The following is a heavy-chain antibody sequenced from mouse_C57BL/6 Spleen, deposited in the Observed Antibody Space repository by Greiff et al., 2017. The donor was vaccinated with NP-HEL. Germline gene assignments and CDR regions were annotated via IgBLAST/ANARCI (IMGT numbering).Heavy chain of an antibody. CDR2: IHPNSGST. Sequence: QVQLQQPGAELVKPGASVKLSCKASGYTFTSYWMHWVKQRPGQGLEWIGMIHPNSGSTNYNEKFKSKATLTVDKSSSTAYMQLSSLTSEDSAVYYCARNGLLYDYDVERAMDYWGQGTSVTVSS. CDR3: ARNGLLYDYDVERAMDY. J-gene: IGHJ4*01. CDR1: GYTFTSYW. V-gene: IGHV1-64*01. D-gene: IGHD2-4*01.